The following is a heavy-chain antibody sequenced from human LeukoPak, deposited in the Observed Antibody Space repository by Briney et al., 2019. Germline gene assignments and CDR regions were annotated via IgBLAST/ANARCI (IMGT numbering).Heavy chain of an antibody. D-gene: IGHD1-7*01. CDR2: INPNSGGT. V-gene: IGHV1-2*02. J-gene: IGHJ4*02. Sequence: VASVKVSCKASGYTFTGYYMHWVRQAPGQGLEWMGWINPNSGGTNYAQKFQGRVTMTRDTSISTAYMELSSLRSEDTAVYYCARGGYNWNYARLGFDFDYWGQGTLVTVSS. CDR1: GYTFTGYY. CDR3: ARGGYNWNYARLGFDFDY.